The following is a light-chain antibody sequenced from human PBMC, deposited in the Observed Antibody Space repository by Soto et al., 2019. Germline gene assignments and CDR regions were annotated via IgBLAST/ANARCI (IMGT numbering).Light chain of an antibody. V-gene: IGKV3-20*01. CDR2: GAS. Sequence: EIVLTQSPGTLSLSPGERATLSCRASQSVSSSYLAWYQQKPGQAPRLLIYGASSRATGIPDRFSGSGSGTDFTLTISRLEPDDFALYYCQQYGSTPFGQGTRLEIK. J-gene: IGKJ5*01. CDR1: QSVSSSY. CDR3: QQYGSTP.